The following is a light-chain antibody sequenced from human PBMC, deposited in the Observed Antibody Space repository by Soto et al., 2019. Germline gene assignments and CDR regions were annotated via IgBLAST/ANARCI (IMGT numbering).Light chain of an antibody. CDR1: SSDVGAYDY. J-gene: IGLJ1*01. V-gene: IGLV2-8*01. CDR3: SSFAGSNNFPYV. Sequence: QSLLTQPHSSSGSPGQSVTISCTGTSSDVGAYDYVSWYQQHPGKAPKLMIYEINKRPSGVPDRFSGSKSGNTASLTVSGLQAEDEADYYCSSFAGSNNFPYVFGTGTKVTVL. CDR2: EIN.